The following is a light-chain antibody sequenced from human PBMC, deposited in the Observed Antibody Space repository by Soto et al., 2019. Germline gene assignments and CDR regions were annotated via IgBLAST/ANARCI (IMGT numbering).Light chain of an antibody. CDR2: EVT. Sequence: QSALTQPPSASGSPGQSVTISCTGTSSDVGGYKYVSWYQHHPGKAPKVVIYEVTKRPSGVPDRFSGSQSGNTASLTVSGLQAEEEAYYYCCSYGGTNNVVFGGGTKLTVL. CDR3: CSYGGTNNVV. V-gene: IGLV2-8*01. CDR1: SSDVGGYKY. J-gene: IGLJ2*01.